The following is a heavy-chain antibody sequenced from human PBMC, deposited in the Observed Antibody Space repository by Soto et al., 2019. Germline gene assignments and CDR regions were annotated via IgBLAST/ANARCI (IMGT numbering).Heavy chain of an antibody. D-gene: IGHD2-2*01. CDR2: ISSDGSDK. Sequence: QVQLVESGGGVVQPGRSLRLSCAASGFTFSNDGMHWVRQAPGKGLEWVTTISSDGSDKYYAGSVKGRFTISRDNSENTLDLQMNGLRAEDTALYYCAKGSFPAHQFLDHWGQGTLVTVSS. V-gene: IGHV3-30*18. CDR3: AKGSFPAHQFLDH. CDR1: GFTFSNDG. J-gene: IGHJ4*02.